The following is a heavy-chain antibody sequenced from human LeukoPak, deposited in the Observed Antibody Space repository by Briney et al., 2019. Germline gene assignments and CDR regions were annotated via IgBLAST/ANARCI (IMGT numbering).Heavy chain of an antibody. CDR2: IKSDGSST. CDR1: GFTFSSYW. CDR3: ARDQEQQLAFDY. D-gene: IGHD6-13*01. Sequence: GGSLRLSCEASGFTFSSYWMHWVRQAPGKGLVWVSRIKSDGSSTSYADSVKSRFTISRDNAKNSLYLQMNSLRAEDTAVYYCARDQEQQLAFDYWGQGTLVTVSS. V-gene: IGHV3-74*01. J-gene: IGHJ4*02.